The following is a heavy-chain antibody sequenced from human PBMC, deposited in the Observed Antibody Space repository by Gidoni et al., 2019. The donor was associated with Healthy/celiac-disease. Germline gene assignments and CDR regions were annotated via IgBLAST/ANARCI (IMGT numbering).Heavy chain of an antibody. J-gene: IGHJ4*02. Sequence: QVQLVQSGAEVKKPGSSVKVSCKASGGTFSSYAIRWVRQGPGQGLEWMGRIIPILGIASYAQKFQGRVTITADKATSTAYMELSSLRSEDTAVYYCARERWLQFNSVRALDYWGQGTLVTVSS. V-gene: IGHV1-69*04. CDR3: ARERWLQFNSVRALDY. D-gene: IGHD5-12*01. CDR2: IIPILGIA. CDR1: GGTFSSYA.